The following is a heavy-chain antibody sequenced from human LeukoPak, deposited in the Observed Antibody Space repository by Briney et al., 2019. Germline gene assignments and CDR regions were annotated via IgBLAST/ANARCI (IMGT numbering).Heavy chain of an antibody. CDR3: TRVGVPAAMPFDY. V-gene: IGHV3-49*04. Sequence: GGSLRLSCAASGFTFSSYAMSWVRQAPGKGLEWVGFIRSKAYGGTTEYAASVRGRFTISRDDSKSIAYLQMNSLKTEDTAVYYCTRVGVPAAMPFDYWGQGTLVTVSS. D-gene: IGHD2-2*01. CDR2: IRSKAYGGTT. CDR1: GFTFSSYA. J-gene: IGHJ4*02.